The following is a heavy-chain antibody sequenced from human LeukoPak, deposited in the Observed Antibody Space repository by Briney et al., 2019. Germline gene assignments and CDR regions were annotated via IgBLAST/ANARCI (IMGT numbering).Heavy chain of an antibody. CDR3: SRFYSSGWASGAFDI. D-gene: IGHD3-22*01. V-gene: IGHV3-49*04. CDR2: IRNKANGGTT. J-gene: IGHJ3*02. Sequence: GGSLRLSCKTSGFSFSDYAVSWVRQAPGKGLEWIGFIRNKANGGTTEYAASVKGRFTISRDGSKTIAHLQMSSLKTEDTAVYYCSRFYSSGWASGAFDIWGQGTMVTVSS. CDR1: GFSFSDYA.